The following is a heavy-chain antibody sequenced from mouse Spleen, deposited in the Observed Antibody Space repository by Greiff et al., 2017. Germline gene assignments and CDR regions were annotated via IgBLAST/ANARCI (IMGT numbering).Heavy chain of an antibody. CDR2: ISSGGSYT. D-gene: IGHD1-1*01. CDR1: GFTLSSYG. V-gene: IGHV5-6*01. J-gene: IGHJ2*01. Sequence: EVKVVESGGDLVKPGGSLKLSCAASGFTLSSYGMSWVRQTPDKRLEWVATISSGGSYTYYPDSVKGRFTISRDNAKNTLYLQMSSLKSDDTAMYYCARHDLYGLYYFDYWGQGTTLTVSS. CDR3: ARHDLYGLYYFDY.